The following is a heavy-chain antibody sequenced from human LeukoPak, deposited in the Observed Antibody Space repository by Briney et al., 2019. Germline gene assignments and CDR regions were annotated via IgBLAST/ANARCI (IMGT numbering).Heavy chain of an antibody. CDR2: IYTSGST. D-gene: IGHD4-17*01. CDR1: GGSISSGSYY. J-gene: IGHJ4*02. CDR3: ARDTVTAYDY. V-gene: IGHV4-61*02. Sequence: SETLSLTCTVSGGSISSGSYYWSWIQQPAGKGLEWIGRIYTSGSTNYNPSLKSRVTISVDTSKNQFSLKLSSVTAADTAVYYCARDTVTAYDYWGQGTLVTVSS.